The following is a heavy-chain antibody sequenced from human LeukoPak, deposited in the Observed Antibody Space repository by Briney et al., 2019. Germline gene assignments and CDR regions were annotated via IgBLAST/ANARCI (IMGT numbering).Heavy chain of an antibody. CDR1: GGSISSGGYY. Sequence: SETLSLTCTVSGGSISSGGYYWSWIRQHPGKGLEWIGYIYYSGSTYYSPSPKSRVTISVDTSKNQFSLKLSSVTAADTAVCYCARDPGYGDYGDYFDYWGQGTLVTVSS. CDR2: IYYSGST. CDR3: ARDPGYGDYGDYFDY. J-gene: IGHJ4*02. D-gene: IGHD4-17*01. V-gene: IGHV4-31*03.